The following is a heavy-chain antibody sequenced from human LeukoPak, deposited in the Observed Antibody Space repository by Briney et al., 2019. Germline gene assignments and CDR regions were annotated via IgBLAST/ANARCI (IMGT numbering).Heavy chain of an antibody. J-gene: IGHJ5*02. V-gene: IGHV4-61*02. CDR2: IYTSGST. CDR3: ARAVRTYYGSGSFYSQLDP. CDR1: GGSISSGSYY. D-gene: IGHD3-10*01. Sequence: SETLSLTCTVSGGSISSGSYYWSWIRQPAGKGLEWIGRIYTSGSTNYNPSLKSRVTISVDTSKNQFSLKLSSVTAADTAVYYCARAVRTYYGSGSFYSQLDPWGQGTLVTVSS.